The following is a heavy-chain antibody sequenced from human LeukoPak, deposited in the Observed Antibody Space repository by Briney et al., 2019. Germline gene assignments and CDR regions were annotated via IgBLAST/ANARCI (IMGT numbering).Heavy chain of an antibody. CDR3: ARDRGPPIAAAGIFDY. V-gene: IGHV3-30*04. J-gene: IGHJ4*02. CDR2: ISYDGSNK. CDR1: GFTFSSYA. Sequence: GGSLRLSCAASGFTFSSYAMHWVRQAPGKGLEWVAVISYDGSNKYYADSVKGRFTISRDNSKNTLYLQMSSLRAEDTAVYYCARDRGPPIAAAGIFDYWGQGTLVTVSP. D-gene: IGHD6-13*01.